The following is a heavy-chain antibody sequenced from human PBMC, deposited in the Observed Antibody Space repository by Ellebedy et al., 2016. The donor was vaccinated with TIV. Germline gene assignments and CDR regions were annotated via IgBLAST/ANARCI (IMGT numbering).Heavy chain of an antibody. J-gene: IGHJ6*02. V-gene: IGHV3-11*01. CDR2: ISSSGSTI. CDR3: AKVRSPDFYKNIGLDV. D-gene: IGHD5-24*01. CDR1: GFTFSDYY. Sequence: GGSLRLXCAASGFTFSDYYMSWIRQAPGKGLEWVSYISSSGSTIYYADSMKGRFTISRDNAKNSLYLQMNSLRAEDTAVYYCAKVRSPDFYKNIGLDVWGQGTTVTVSS.